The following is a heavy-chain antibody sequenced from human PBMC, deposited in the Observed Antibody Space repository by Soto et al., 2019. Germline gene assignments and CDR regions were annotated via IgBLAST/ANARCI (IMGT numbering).Heavy chain of an antibody. J-gene: IGHJ6*02. V-gene: IGHV5-51*01. CDR1: GYSFTSYW. CDR2: IYPGDSDT. D-gene: IGHD2-21*02. Sequence: PGESLKISCKGSGYSFTSYWIGWVRQMPGKGLEWMGIIYPGDSDTRYSPSFQGQVTISADKSISTAYLQWSSLKASDTAMYYCARAVCGGDCYSGYYYYGMDVWGQGTTVTVSS. CDR3: ARAVCGGDCYSGYYYYGMDV.